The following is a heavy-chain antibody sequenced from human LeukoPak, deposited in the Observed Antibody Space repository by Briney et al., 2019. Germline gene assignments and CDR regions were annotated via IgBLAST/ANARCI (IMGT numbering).Heavy chain of an antibody. CDR3: ARDLSGSYHMYYFDY. V-gene: IGHV1-46*01. D-gene: IGHD1-26*01. Sequence: ASVKVCCKSSGYSFTNYYMDWVRQAHGQGLEWMGMINPRGGTTSQPQKFQGRGTMTRDTSTSTVYMELSSLRSEDTAVYFCARDLSGSYHMYYFDYWGQGTLVTVSS. CDR2: INPRGGTT. CDR1: GYSFTNYY. J-gene: IGHJ4*02.